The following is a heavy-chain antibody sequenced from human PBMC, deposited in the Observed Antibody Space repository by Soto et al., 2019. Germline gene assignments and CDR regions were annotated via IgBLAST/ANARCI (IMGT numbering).Heavy chain of an antibody. CDR1: GFTFSSYA. CDR3: ARVSLAAAGTGGVLSTNYYYGMDV. Sequence: GGSLRLSCAASGFTFSSYAMHWVRQAPGKGLEWVAVISYDGSNKYYADSVKGRFTISRDNSKNTLYLKMNSLRAEDTAVYYCARVSLAAAGTGGVLSTNYYYGMDVWGQGTTVTVSS. D-gene: IGHD6-13*01. J-gene: IGHJ6*02. V-gene: IGHV3-30-3*01. CDR2: ISYDGSNK.